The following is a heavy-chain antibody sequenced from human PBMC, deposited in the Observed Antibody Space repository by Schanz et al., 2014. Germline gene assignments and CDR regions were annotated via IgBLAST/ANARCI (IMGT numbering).Heavy chain of an antibody. CDR1: GFTFSGYA. CDR3: ASSRTRYCSSTSCVPGAFDF. J-gene: IGHJ3*01. Sequence: EVQLLESGGGLVQPGGSLRISCAASGFTFSGYAMSWVRQAPGKGLEWVSNISPTGSSTYYADSVKGRFTISRDNAKNSLYLQMNSLRVDDTAVYYCASSRTRYCSSTSCVPGAFDFWGQGTLVTVSS. D-gene: IGHD2-2*01. V-gene: IGHV3-23*01. CDR2: ISPTGSST.